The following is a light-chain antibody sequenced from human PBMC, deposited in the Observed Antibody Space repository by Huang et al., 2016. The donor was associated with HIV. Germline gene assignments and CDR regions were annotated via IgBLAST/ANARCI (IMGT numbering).Light chain of an antibody. V-gene: IGKV1-12*01. Sequence: DIQMTQSPFSVSASIGDRVSFTCRASQDVNKWLAWYQQKPGVAPKLLIYASSTLQSGAPSRFRGSGSGTHFTLTINNLQAEDFATYFCQQSVTFPLTFGGGTKVELK. CDR2: ASS. CDR1: QDVNKW. CDR3: QQSVTFPLT. J-gene: IGKJ4*02.